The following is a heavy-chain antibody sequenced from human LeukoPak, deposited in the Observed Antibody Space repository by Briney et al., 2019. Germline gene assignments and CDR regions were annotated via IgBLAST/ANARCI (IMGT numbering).Heavy chain of an antibody. V-gene: IGHV1-46*01. CDR2: INPSGGST. Sequence: ASVKVSCKASGYTFTSYYMHWVRQAPGQGLEWMGIINPSGGSTSYAQKFQGRVTMTRDTSTGTVYMELSSLRSEDTAVYYCARVAYDSSGYLTDAFDIWGQGTMVTVSS. D-gene: IGHD3-22*01. CDR1: GYTFTSYY. CDR3: ARVAYDSSGYLTDAFDI. J-gene: IGHJ3*02.